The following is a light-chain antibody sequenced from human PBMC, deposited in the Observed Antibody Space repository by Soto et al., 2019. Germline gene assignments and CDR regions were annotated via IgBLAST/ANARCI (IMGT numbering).Light chain of an antibody. V-gene: IGKV1-8*01. CDR3: QQASDYPLT. CDR1: QGISSY. Sequence: AIRMTQSPSSLSASTGDRVTITCRASQGISSYLAWYQQKPGKAPKLLIYAASTLQSGVPSRFSGSGSGTDFTLTISCLQSEDFATYYCQQASDYPLTFGLGTKVDIK. J-gene: IGKJ1*01. CDR2: AAS.